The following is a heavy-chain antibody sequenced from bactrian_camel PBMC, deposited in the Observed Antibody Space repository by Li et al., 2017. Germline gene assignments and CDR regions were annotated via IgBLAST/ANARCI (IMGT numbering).Heavy chain of an antibody. V-gene: IGHV3S26*01. CDR2: IDTDGIP. J-gene: IGHJ4*01. D-gene: IGHD6*01. Sequence: HVQLVESGGGSVQAGGSLRLSCAASGFTYSTYCMAWVRQAPGKERERVAFIDTDGIPSYADSVMGRFTISQDNDKNTLYLQMNSLKPEDTAVYYCAADQDPFGTVVHVGCPPYRYRGQGTQVTVS. CDR3: AADQDPFGTVVHVGCPPYRY. CDR1: GFTYSTYC.